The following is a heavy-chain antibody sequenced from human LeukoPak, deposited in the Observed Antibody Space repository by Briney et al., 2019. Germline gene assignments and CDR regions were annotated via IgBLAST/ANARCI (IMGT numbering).Heavy chain of an antibody. D-gene: IGHD6-13*01. CDR2: ISGNAGST. CDR1: RFSFSSYA. V-gene: IGHV3-23*01. CDR3: AKDLAPYRSGNPFDY. J-gene: IGHJ4*02. Sequence: PGGSLRLSCAASRFSFSSYAMSWVRQAPGKGLEWVSGISGNAGSTYYADSVKGRFTISRDNSKNTLYLQMNSLRAEDTAVYYCAKDLAPYRSGNPFDYWGQGTLVTVSS.